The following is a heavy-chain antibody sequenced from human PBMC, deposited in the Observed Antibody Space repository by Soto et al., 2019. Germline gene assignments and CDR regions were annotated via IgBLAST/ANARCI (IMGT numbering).Heavy chain of an antibody. Sequence: QVQLQQWGAGLLKHSETLSLTCAVYGGSFSGYYWSWIRQPPGKGLEWIGEINHSGSTNYNPSLKSRVTISVDTSKNQFSLKLSSVTAADTAVYYCARAKYSSSSVSWFDPWGQGTLVTVSS. D-gene: IGHD6-6*01. J-gene: IGHJ5*02. CDR2: INHSGST. V-gene: IGHV4-34*01. CDR3: ARAKYSSSSVSWFDP. CDR1: GGSFSGYY.